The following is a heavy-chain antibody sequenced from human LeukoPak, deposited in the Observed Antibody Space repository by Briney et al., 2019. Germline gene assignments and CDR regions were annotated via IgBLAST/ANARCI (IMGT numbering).Heavy chain of an antibody. Sequence: GGSLRLSCAASGFTFSNYWMHWVRQAPGKGLVWVSRINGDGTGTSYADSVKGRFTISRDNAKNTPYLQMNSLRGEDTAVYYCAKCLNKGGYSYGPDYWGQGTLVTVSS. CDR1: GFTFSNYW. CDR2: INGDGTGT. V-gene: IGHV3-74*01. CDR3: AKCLNKGGYSYGPDY. J-gene: IGHJ4*02. D-gene: IGHD5-18*01.